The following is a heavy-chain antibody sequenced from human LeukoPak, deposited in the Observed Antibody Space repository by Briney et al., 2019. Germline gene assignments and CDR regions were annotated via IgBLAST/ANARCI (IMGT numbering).Heavy chain of an antibody. CDR1: GFTFSSYA. V-gene: IGHV3-30*04. CDR2: ISYDGSNK. D-gene: IGHD3-3*01. J-gene: IGHJ4*02. CDR3: ARDITIFGVVIADY. Sequence: PGRSLRLSCAASGFTFSSYAMHWVRQAPGKGLEWVAVISYDGSNKYYADSVKGRFTISRDNSKNTQYLQMNSLRGEDTAVYYCARDITIFGVVIADYWGQGTLVTVSS.